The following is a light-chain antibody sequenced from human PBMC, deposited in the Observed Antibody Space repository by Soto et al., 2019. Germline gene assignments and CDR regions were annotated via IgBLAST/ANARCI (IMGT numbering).Light chain of an antibody. J-gene: IGKJ1*01. CDR1: QSVSSSY. CDR3: QQYNNWPET. CDR2: DAS. Sequence: EIVLTQSPGTLSLSPGERATLSCRASQSVSSSYLAWYQQKPGLAPRLLIYDASSRATGIPDRFSGSGSGTEFTLTISSLQSEDFAVYYCQQYNNWPETFGQGTKV. V-gene: IGKV3D-20*01.